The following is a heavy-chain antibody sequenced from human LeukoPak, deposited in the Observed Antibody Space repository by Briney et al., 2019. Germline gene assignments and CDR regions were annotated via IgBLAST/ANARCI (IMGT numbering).Heavy chain of an antibody. CDR2: ISWNSDSI. D-gene: IGHD1-26*01. CDR1: GFTFDNYA. V-gene: IGHV3-9*01. CDR3: AKDMDNSGSSIDY. Sequence: GRSLRLSCAASGFTFDNYAIHWVRQAPGKGLEWVSGISWNSDSIGYADSVKGRFTISRDNAKNSLYLQMSSLRVEDTALYYCAKDMDNSGSSIDYWGQGTLVTVSS. J-gene: IGHJ4*02.